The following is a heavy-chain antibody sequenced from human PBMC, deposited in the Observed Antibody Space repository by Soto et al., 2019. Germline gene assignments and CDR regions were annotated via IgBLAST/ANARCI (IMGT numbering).Heavy chain of an antibody. CDR2: INRDANDI. D-gene: IGHD3-10*02. Sequence: EVQLVESGGGLVQPGGSLRLSCEASRGAFGDYWMHWVRQAPGKGLVWVSRINRDANDIIYADSVKGRFTASRDNAKNMMFLQMNSLRVDDTAVYYCARDVPYNWFDSWGQGTLVTVSS. CDR3: ARDVPYNWFDS. J-gene: IGHJ5*01. CDR1: RGAFGDYW. V-gene: IGHV3-74*01.